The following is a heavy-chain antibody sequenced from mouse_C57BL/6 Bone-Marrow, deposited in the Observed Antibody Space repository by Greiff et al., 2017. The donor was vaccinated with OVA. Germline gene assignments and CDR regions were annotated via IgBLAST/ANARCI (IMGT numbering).Heavy chain of an antibody. CDR1: GFSLTSYG. V-gene: IGHV2-2*01. CDR3: ARSPQHYYGSSYWYFDV. CDR2: IWSGGST. D-gene: IGHD1-1*01. J-gene: IGHJ1*03. Sequence: QVQLKESGPGLVQPSQSLSITCTVSGFSLTSYGVHWVRQSPGKGLEWLGVIWSGGSTDYNAAFISRLSISKDNSKSQFFFKRNGLQADDTAIYYCARSPQHYYGSSYWYFDVWGTGTTVTVSS.